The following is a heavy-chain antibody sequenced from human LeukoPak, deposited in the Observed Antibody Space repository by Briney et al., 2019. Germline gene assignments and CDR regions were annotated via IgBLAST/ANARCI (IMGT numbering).Heavy chain of an antibody. CDR3: AREEYSSSSDAFDI. V-gene: IGHV4-59*01. J-gene: IGHJ3*02. CDR2: IYYSGST. CDR1: GGSISSYY. D-gene: IGHD6-6*01. Sequence: SETLSLTCTVSGGSISSYYWSWIRQPPGKGLEWIGYIYYSGSTNYNPSLKSRVTISVDTSKNQFSLKLSSVTAADTAVYYCAREEYSSSSDAFDIWGQGTMATVSS.